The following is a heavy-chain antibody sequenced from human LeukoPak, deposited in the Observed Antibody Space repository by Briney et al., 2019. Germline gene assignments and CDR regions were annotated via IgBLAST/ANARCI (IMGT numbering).Heavy chain of an antibody. J-gene: IGHJ5*02. CDR1: GGTFSSYA. V-gene: IGHV1-69*05. Sequence: SVKVSCKASGGTFSSYAISWVRQAPEQGLEWMGGIIPIFGTANYAQKFQGRVTITTDESTSTAYMELSSLRSEDTAVYYCASRGYFNNWFDPWGQGTLVTVSS. D-gene: IGHD6-13*01. CDR2: IIPIFGTA. CDR3: ASRGYFNNWFDP.